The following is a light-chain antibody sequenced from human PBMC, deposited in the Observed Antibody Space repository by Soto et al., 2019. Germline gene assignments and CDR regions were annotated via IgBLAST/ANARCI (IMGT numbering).Light chain of an antibody. V-gene: IGKV1D-8*01. CDR3: QQYYSFPLT. Sequence: SRRKSFSSYLAWYQQKPGKAPELLIYAASTLQSGVPSRFSGSGSGTDFTLTISCLQFEDFATYYCQQYYSFPLTVGGGTKVDSK. CDR2: AAS. CDR1: KSFSSY. J-gene: IGKJ4*01.